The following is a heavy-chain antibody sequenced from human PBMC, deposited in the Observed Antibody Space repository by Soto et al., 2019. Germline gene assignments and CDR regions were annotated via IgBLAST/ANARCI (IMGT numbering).Heavy chain of an antibody. CDR3: AKDQYSRSRPSLGSIAVPFDY. D-gene: IGHD6-6*01. CDR2: ISYDGSNK. J-gene: IGHJ4*02. Sequence: QVQLVESGGGVVQPGRSLRLSCAASGFTFSSYGMHWVRQAPGKGLEWVAVISYDGSNKYYADSVKGRFTISRDNSKNTLYLQMNSLRAEDPAVYYCAKDQYSRSRPSLGSIAVPFDYWCQGTLVTVSS. V-gene: IGHV3-30*18. CDR1: GFTFSSYG.